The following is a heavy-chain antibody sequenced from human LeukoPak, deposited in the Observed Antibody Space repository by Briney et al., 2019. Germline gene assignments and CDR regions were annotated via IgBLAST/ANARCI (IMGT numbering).Heavy chain of an antibody. CDR3: ARVGDGSNDAFDI. CDR2: INPNSGGT. Sequence: ASVKVSCKASGYTFTGYYMNWVRQAPGQGLEWTGRINPNSGGTNYAQKFQGRVTMTRDTSISTAYMELSRLRSDDTAVYYCARVGDGSNDAFDIWGQGTMVTVSS. CDR1: GYTFTGYY. D-gene: IGHD5-24*01. V-gene: IGHV1-2*06. J-gene: IGHJ3*02.